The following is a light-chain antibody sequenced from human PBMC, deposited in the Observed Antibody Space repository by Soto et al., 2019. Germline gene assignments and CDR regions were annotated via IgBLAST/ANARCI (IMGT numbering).Light chain of an antibody. CDR3: QQYNSYSVT. CDR1: QGIRTD. J-gene: IGKJ1*01. CDR2: DAS. Sequence: AVQLTQSPSSLSASVGDRVTITFRASQGIRTDLGWYQQSPGKAPKFLVYDASNLESGVPSRFSGSGSGAEFTLTISSLQPDDFATYYCQQYNSYSVTFGQGTKVDIK. V-gene: IGKV1-13*02.